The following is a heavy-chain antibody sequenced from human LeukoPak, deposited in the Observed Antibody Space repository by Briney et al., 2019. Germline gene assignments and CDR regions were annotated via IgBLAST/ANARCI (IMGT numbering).Heavy chain of an antibody. CDR2: IKQDGSEK. CDR1: GFIYGNYW. V-gene: IGHV3-7*01. Sequence: GGSLRLSCRGSGFIYGNYWMSWVRQAPGKGLEWVANIKQDGSEKYYVDSVKGRFTISRDNAKNSLYLQMNSLRAEDTAVYYCARDGNTLEQLVREPPDYWGQGTLVTVSS. CDR3: ARDGNTLEQLVREPPDY. D-gene: IGHD6-13*01. J-gene: IGHJ4*02.